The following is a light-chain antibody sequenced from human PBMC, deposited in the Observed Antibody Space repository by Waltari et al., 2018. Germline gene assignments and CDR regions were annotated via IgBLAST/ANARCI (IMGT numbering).Light chain of an antibody. CDR2: SDN. CDR1: SSNIGSDY. J-gene: IGLJ3*02. V-gene: IGLV1-47*02. CDR3: AAWDDSLSGWV. Sequence: QSVLTQPPSASGTRGQRVTISCSGSSSNIGSDYVYWYQQLPGTAPKLLIYSDNQRPSGFPDRFSGSNSGTSASLAISGLRSEDEADYYCAAWDDSLSGWVFGGGTKLTVL.